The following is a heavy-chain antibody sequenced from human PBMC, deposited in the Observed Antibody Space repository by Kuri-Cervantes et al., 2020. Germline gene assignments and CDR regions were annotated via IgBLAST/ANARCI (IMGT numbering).Heavy chain of an antibody. CDR2: IIPIFGTA. J-gene: IGHJ5*02. CDR3: ASGTLNSDYIWGSYRSNWFDP. V-gene: IGHV1-69*13. D-gene: IGHD3-16*02. CDR1: GGTFSSYA. Sequence: SVKVSCKASGGTFSSYAISWVRQAPGQGLEWMGGIIPIFGTANYAQKFQGRVTITADESTSTAYMELSSLRSEDTAVYYCASGTLNSDYIWGSYRSNWFDPWGQGTLVTVSS.